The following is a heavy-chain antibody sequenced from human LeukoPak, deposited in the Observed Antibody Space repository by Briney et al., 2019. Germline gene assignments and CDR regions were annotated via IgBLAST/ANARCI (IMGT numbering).Heavy chain of an antibody. D-gene: IGHD3-3*01. V-gene: IGHV3-30-3*01. CDR1: GVTLSNYA. J-gene: IGHJ4*02. Sequence: PGGSLRLSCVASGVTLSNYAMSWVRQAPGKGLEWVALISYDANIGSNKYYADSVKGRFTISRDNSKNTLYLQMNSLRAEDTAVYYCARDGGYDFWSGYYQDYWGQGTLVTVSS. CDR2: ISYDANIGSNK. CDR3: ARDGGYDFWSGYYQDY.